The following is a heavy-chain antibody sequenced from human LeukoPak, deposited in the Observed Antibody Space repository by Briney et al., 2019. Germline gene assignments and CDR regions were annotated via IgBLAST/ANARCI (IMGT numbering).Heavy chain of an antibody. V-gene: IGHV4-34*01. Sequence: SETLSLTSAVYGGSFSGYYWSWIRQPPGKGLEWIGEINHSGSTNYNPSLKSRVTISVDTSKNQFSLKLSSVTAADTAVYYCARGLDDYVWGSYHSSYYYYMDVWGKGTTVTVSS. CDR3: ARGLDDYVWGSYHSSYYYYMDV. CDR2: INHSGST. J-gene: IGHJ6*03. D-gene: IGHD3-16*01. CDR1: GGSFSGYY.